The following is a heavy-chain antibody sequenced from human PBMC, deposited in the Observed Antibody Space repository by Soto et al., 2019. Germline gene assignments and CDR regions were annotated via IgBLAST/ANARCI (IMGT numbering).Heavy chain of an antibody. Sequence: GGSLRLSCAASGFTFSSYWMSWVRQAPGKGLEWVANIKQDGSEKYYVDSVKGRFTISRDNAKNSLYLQMNSLKAEDTAVYYCARDYPTLYDFWSCYLVEAPYGMDVWGQGTTVTVSS. CDR3: ARDYPTLYDFWSCYLVEAPYGMDV. CDR2: IKQDGSEK. CDR1: GFTFSSYW. V-gene: IGHV3-7*03. D-gene: IGHD3-3*01. J-gene: IGHJ6*02.